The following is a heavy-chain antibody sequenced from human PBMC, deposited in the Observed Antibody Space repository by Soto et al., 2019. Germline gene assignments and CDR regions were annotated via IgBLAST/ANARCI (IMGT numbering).Heavy chain of an antibody. J-gene: IGHJ4*02. D-gene: IGHD6-19*01. V-gene: IGHV1-3*01. Sequence: QVQIVQSGADVKKPGASVKVCCKASGYTFTSYAMHWVCQAPGQRLEWMGWINAGTGNTIYSQKFQGRVTITRDTSASTAYMELSSLRSEDTAVYYCARETYSSLDYWGQGTLVTVSS. CDR2: INAGTGNT. CDR3: ARETYSSLDY. CDR1: GYTFTSYA.